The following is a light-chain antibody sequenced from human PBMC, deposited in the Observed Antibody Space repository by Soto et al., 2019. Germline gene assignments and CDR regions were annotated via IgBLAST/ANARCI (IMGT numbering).Light chain of an antibody. V-gene: IGLV1-40*01. CDR1: TSNIGAPYD. CDR2: GDN. Sequence: QSVLTQPSSVSGDPGQRVSISCTGSTSNIGAPYDVHWYQHLPGTAPKLLIYGDNNRPSGVPDRFSGSKSGTSASLAITRLQAEDEADYYCQSYDISLHNYVFGTGTKVTVL. J-gene: IGLJ1*01. CDR3: QSYDISLHNYV.